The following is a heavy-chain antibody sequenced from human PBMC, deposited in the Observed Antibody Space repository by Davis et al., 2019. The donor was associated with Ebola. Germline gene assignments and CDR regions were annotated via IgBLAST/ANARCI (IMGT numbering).Heavy chain of an antibody. CDR3: ARKRSFDY. J-gene: IGHJ4*02. CDR1: GFTFNGHS. CDR2: ISSGSTYI. V-gene: IGHV3-21*04. D-gene: IGHD6-25*01. Sequence: GGSLRLSCAASGFTFNGHSMNWVRQAPGKGLEWVSSISSGSTYIYYADSVKGRFTISRDNAKNSLYLQMNSLRAEDTAVYYCARKRSFDYWGQGTLVTVSS.